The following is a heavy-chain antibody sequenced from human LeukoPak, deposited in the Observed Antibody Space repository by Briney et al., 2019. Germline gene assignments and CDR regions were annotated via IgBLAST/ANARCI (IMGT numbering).Heavy chain of an antibody. CDR1: GGSFSGYY. CDR2: IKHSGIS. CDR3: ARDVGNYYDSSGSNFDY. V-gene: IGHV4-34*01. J-gene: IGHJ4*02. Sequence: SETLSLTCAVYGGSFSGYYRSWIRQPPGKGLEWIGEIKHSGISNYNPSLKSRVTISLDTSKNQFSLKLSSVTAADTAVYYCARDVGNYYDSSGSNFDYWGQGTLVTVSS. D-gene: IGHD3-22*01.